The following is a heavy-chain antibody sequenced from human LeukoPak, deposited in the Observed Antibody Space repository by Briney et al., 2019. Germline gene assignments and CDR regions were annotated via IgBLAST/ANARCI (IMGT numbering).Heavy chain of an antibody. Sequence: GGSLRLSCEDSGFTFRSYEMNWVRQAPGKGLEWVSYISSSGSTIYYADSVKGRLTISRDNAKNSLYLQMNSLRAEDTAVYYCAELGITMIGGVWGKGTTVTISS. J-gene: IGHJ6*04. CDR2: ISSSGSTI. CDR3: AELGITMIGGV. D-gene: IGHD3-10*02. CDR1: GFTFRSYE. V-gene: IGHV3-48*03.